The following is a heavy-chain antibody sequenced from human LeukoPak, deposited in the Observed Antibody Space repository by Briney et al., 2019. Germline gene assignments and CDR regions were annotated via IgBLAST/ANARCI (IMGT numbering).Heavy chain of an antibody. CDR1: GFTFSSYG. CDR3: ARGYSGYDGSDY. D-gene: IGHD5-12*01. Sequence: GGSLGLSCAASGFTFSSYGMHWVRQAPGKGLEWVAVIWYDGSNKYYADSVKGRFTISRDNSKNTLYLQMNSLRAEDTAVYYCARGYSGYDGSDYWGQGTLVTVSS. J-gene: IGHJ4*02. CDR2: IWYDGSNK. V-gene: IGHV3-33*01.